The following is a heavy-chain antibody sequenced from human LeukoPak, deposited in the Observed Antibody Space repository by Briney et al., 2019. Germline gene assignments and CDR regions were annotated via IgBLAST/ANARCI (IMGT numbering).Heavy chain of an antibody. J-gene: IGHJ4*02. Sequence: PSETLSLTCTVSGDSISSYYWSWLRQPAGKGLEWLGRIYTSGSTNYNPSLKSRVTISVDTSKNQFSLKLSSVTAADTAVYYCARDWYDSSTRGFDYWGQGTLVTVSS. V-gene: IGHV4-4*07. CDR3: ARDWYDSSTRGFDY. CDR2: IYTSGST. D-gene: IGHD3-22*01. CDR1: GDSISSYY.